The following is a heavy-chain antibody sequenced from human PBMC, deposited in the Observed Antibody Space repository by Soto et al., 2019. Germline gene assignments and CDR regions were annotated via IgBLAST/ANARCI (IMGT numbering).Heavy chain of an antibody. CDR2: IYSGGST. CDR3: ARDPWAADY. J-gene: IGHJ4*02. D-gene: IGHD3-16*01. V-gene: IGHV3-66*01. CDR1: GFTVSTKY. Sequence: EVQLVESGGGLVQPGGSLRLSCAASGFTVSTKYMSWVRQAPGKGLEWVSVIYSGGSTFYADSVRGRFTISRDNCKNTVNLQMNSLRAEDTAVYYCARDPWAADYCCQGTLVTVSS.